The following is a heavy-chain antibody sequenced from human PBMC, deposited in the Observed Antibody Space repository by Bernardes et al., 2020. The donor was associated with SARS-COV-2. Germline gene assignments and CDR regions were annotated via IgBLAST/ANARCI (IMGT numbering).Heavy chain of an antibody. V-gene: IGHV1-2*04. CDR1: AYIFTAYY. CDR3: ATEHYFDSSGYYYPNPVDS. Sequence: ASVKVSCKASAYIFTAYYIHWVRQAPGQGLEWMGWINPNSGATKYAQKFQGWVTMTRDTSTSTAYLELSRLRSDATAVYYCATEHYFDSSGYYYPNPVDSWGQGTLVTVSS. D-gene: IGHD3-22*01. CDR2: INPNSGAT. J-gene: IGHJ4*02.